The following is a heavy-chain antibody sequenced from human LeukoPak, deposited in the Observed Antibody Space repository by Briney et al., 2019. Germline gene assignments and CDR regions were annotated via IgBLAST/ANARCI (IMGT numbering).Heavy chain of an antibody. CDR1: GFTFSSYA. CDR3: ARGETGAGTAAAGPFKY. V-gene: IGHV3-30*04. CDR2: ISYDGSNK. D-gene: IGHD6-13*01. Sequence: GGSLRLSCAASGFTFSSYAMHWVRQAPGKGREWVAVISYDGSNKYYADSVKGRFTISRDNSKNTLYLQMNSLRAEDTAVYYCARGETGAGTAAAGPFKYWGQGTLVTVSS. J-gene: IGHJ4*02.